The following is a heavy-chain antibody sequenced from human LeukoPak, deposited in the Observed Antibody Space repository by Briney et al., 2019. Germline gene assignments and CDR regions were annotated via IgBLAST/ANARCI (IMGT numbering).Heavy chain of an antibody. V-gene: IGHV3-23*01. D-gene: IGHD3-3*01. CDR3: ASGPPFLKYFDY. CDR2: ISVGAEYI. CDR1: GFTFSTYV. Sequence: GGSLRLSCAASGFTFSTYVMNWFRQAPGKGLEWVSTISVGAEYIFYADSVKDRFTISRDDSNNALYLQMHSLRAEDTALYYCASGPPFLKYFDYWGQGTLVTVSS. J-gene: IGHJ4*02.